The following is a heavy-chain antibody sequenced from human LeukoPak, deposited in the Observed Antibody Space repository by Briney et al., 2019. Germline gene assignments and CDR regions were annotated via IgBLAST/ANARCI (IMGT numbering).Heavy chain of an antibody. Sequence: PSETLSLTCTVSGGSISSYYWSWIRQPPGKGLEWIGYIYYSGSTNYNPSLKSRVTISVDTSKNQFSLKLSSVTAADTAVYYCARARIAAAGTSFDYWGQGTLVTVSS. CDR3: ARARIAAAGTSFDY. J-gene: IGHJ4*02. CDR2: IYYSGST. V-gene: IGHV4-59*01. D-gene: IGHD6-13*01. CDR1: GGSISSYY.